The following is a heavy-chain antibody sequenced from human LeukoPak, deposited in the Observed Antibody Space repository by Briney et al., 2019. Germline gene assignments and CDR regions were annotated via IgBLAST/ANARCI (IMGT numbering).Heavy chain of an antibody. D-gene: IGHD3-10*01. Sequence: TGGSLRLSCAASGFTFDDYAMHWVRQAPGKGLEWVSGISWNSGSIGYADSVKGRFTISRDNAKNSLYLQMNSLRAEDTALYYCAKDIYFDYHGSGTIYGMDVWGQGTTVTVSS. CDR3: AKDIYFDYHGSGTIYGMDV. V-gene: IGHV3-9*01. J-gene: IGHJ6*02. CDR1: GFTFDDYA. CDR2: ISWNSGSI.